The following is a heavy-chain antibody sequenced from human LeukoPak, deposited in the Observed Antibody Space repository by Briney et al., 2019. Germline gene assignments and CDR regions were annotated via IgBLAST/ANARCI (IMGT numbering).Heavy chain of an antibody. V-gene: IGHV4-34*01. J-gene: IGHJ1*01. D-gene: IGHD6-19*01. Sequence: PSETLSLTCAVYGGSFSGYYWSWIRQPPGKGLEWIGEINHSGSTNYNPSLKSRVTTSVDTSKNQFSLKLSSVTAADTAVYYCARRKSRVSSGTFQHWGQGTLVTVSS. CDR2: INHSGST. CDR1: GGSFSGYY. CDR3: ARRKSRVSSGTFQH.